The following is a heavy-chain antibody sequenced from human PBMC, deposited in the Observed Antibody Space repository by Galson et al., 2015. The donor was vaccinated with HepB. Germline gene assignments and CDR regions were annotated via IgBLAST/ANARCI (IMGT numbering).Heavy chain of an antibody. Sequence: SLRLSCAASGFSFSSYWMSWVRQAPGKGLEWVANIKGDGSEMYYADSVKGRFIISRDNAKNSLFLQMNSLRAEDMAMYYCAKGNWGDSWGQGTLVTVAS. CDR2: IKGDGSEM. V-gene: IGHV3-7*01. J-gene: IGHJ5*01. CDR1: GFSFSSYW. CDR3: AKGNWGDS.